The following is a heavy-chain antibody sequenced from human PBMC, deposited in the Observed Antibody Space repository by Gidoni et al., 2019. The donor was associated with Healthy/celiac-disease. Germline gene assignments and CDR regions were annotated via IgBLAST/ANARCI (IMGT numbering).Heavy chain of an antibody. V-gene: IGHV4-61*01. CDR1: GGSVSSGSSY. CDR3: AREHAVTNWFDP. D-gene: IGHD4-4*01. CDR2: IYYSGST. J-gene: IGHJ5*02. Sequence: QVQLQESGPGLVKPSETLSLTCTVSGGSVSSGSSYWSWIRQPPGKGLEWIGYIYYSGSTNYNPSLKSRVTISVDTSKNQFSLKLSSVTAADTAVYYCAREHAVTNWFDPWGQGTLVTVSS.